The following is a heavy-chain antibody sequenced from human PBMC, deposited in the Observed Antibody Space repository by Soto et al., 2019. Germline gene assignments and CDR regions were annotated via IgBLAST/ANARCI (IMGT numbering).Heavy chain of an antibody. D-gene: IGHD2-2*01. Sequence: ASVKVSCKASGYTFTSYGISWVRQTPGQGLEWMGWISAYNGNTNYAQKLQGRVTMTTDTSTSTAYMELRSLRSDDTAVYYCASACSSTSCNSGRGFDPSGQGTLVTVSS. CDR2: ISAYNGNT. J-gene: IGHJ5*02. V-gene: IGHV1-18*01. CDR3: ASACSSTSCNSGRGFDP. CDR1: GYTFTSYG.